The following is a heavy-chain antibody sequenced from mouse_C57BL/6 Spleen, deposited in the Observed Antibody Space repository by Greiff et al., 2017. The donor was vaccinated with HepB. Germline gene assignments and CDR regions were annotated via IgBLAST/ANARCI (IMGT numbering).Heavy chain of an antibody. CDR3: TIPTAQATSTWFAY. CDR2: IDPENGDT. J-gene: IGHJ3*01. V-gene: IGHV14-4*01. Sequence: VQLQQSGAELVRPGASVKLSCTASGFNIKDDYMHWVKQRPDQGLEWIGWIDPENGDTEYASKFQGKATLTADTSSNTAYLQLSSLTSEDTAVDYCTIPTAQATSTWFAYWGQGTLVTVAA. CDR1: GFNIKDDY. D-gene: IGHD3-2*02.